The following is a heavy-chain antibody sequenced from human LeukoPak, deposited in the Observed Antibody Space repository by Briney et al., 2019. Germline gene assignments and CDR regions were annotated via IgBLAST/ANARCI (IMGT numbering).Heavy chain of an antibody. CDR1: DGSISSGDYY. D-gene: IGHD6-13*01. CDR3: AQEAAGVFDY. V-gene: IGHV4-30-4*01. Sequence: SETLSLTCTVSDGSISSGDYYWSWIRQPPGKGLEWIGYIYYSGSTYYNPSLKSRVTISVDTSKNQFSLKLSSVTAADTAVYYCAQEAAGVFDYWGQGTLVTVSS. CDR2: IYYSGST. J-gene: IGHJ4*02.